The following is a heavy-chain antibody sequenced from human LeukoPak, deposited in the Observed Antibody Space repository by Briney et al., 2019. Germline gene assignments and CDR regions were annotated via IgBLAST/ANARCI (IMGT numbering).Heavy chain of an antibody. CDR2: ISDTGGRT. CDR3: AKRGVVIRVILVGFHKEAYYFDS. J-gene: IGHJ4*02. D-gene: IGHD2/OR15-2a*01. Sequence: GGSLRLSCAVSGITLSNYGMTWVRQAPGKGLEWVAGISDTGGRTNYADSVKGRFTISRDNPKNTLYLRMNSLRAEDTAVYFCAKRGVVIRVILVGFHKEAYYFDSWGQGALVTVSS. V-gene: IGHV3-23*01. CDR1: GITLSNYG.